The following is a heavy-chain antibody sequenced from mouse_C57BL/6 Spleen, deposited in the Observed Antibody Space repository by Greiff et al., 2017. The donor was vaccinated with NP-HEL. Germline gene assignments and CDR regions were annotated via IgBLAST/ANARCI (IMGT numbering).Heavy chain of an antibody. CDR1: GYTFTSYG. D-gene: IGHD2-3*01. V-gene: IGHV1-81*01. CDR2: IYPRSGNT. Sequence: VQLQQSGAELARPGASVKLSCKASGYTFTSYGISWVKQRTGQGLEWIGEIYPRSGNTYYNEKFKGKATLTADKSSSTAYMELRSLTSEDSAVYFCARSDGYYVDYYAFDYWGQGTSVTVSS. CDR3: ARSDGYYVDYYAFDY. J-gene: IGHJ4*01.